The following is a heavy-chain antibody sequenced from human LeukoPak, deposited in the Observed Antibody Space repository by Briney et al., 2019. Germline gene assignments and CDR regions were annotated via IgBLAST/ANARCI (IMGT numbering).Heavy chain of an antibody. CDR2: IYYSGST. Sequence: SETLSLTCTVSGGSISSSSYYWGWIRQPPGKGLEWIGSIYYSGSTYYNPSLKSRVTVSVDTSKNQFSLKLSSVTAADTAVYYCARTIIAAAGSLFDYWGQGTLVTVSS. CDR3: ARTIIAAAGSLFDY. J-gene: IGHJ4*02. D-gene: IGHD6-13*01. CDR1: GGSISSSSYY. V-gene: IGHV4-39*07.